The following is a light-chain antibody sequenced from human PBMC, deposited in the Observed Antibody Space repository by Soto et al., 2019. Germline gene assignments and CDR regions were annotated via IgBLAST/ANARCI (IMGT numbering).Light chain of an antibody. J-gene: IGKJ5*01. CDR3: QQYNNWTIT. Sequence: EIVFTQSPGTLSLSPGERPTLSCRASQSVSNNYLAWYQQKPGKAPRVXIYGACNRETGILDRFSGSGAGTEFTRTISSLQSEDVEIDYCQQYNNWTITFGQGTRLEIK. V-gene: IGKV3-15*01. CDR1: QSVSNN. CDR2: GAC.